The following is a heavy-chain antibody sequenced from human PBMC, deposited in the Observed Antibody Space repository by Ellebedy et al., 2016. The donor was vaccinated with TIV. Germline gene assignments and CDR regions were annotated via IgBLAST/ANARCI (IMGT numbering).Heavy chain of an antibody. CDR3: ARHLSMTMTTIRQDALDI. D-gene: IGHD2/OR15-2a*01. J-gene: IGHJ3*02. CDR2: IDPSDSYT. CDR1: GYTFTRYW. Sequence: PGGSLRLSCKGSGYTFTRYWISWVRQMPGKGLDWMGRIDPSDSYTNYRPSSQGHVTMSVQKSTNTAFLQWDSLKASETAVYYCARHLSMTMTTIRQDALDIWGQGTVVTVSS. V-gene: IGHV5-10-1*01.